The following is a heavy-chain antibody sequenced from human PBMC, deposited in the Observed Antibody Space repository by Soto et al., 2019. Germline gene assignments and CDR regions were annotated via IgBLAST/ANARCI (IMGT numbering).Heavy chain of an antibody. CDR2: IYSGGST. J-gene: IGHJ6*02. CDR3: ARRSSSFYYGMDV. Sequence: EVQLVESGGGLVQPGGSLRLSCAASGFTVSSNYMSWVRQAPGKGLEWVSIIYSGGSTYYADSVKGRFTISRDNSKNTLYLQMNSLRAEDTAVYYCARRSSSFYYGMDVWGQGTTVTVSS. CDR1: GFTVSSNY. D-gene: IGHD6-13*01. V-gene: IGHV3-66*01.